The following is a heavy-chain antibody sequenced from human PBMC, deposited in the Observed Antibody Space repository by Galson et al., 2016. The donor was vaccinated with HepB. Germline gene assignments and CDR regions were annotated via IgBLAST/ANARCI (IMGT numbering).Heavy chain of an antibody. Sequence: SLRLSCAASGFIFNNAWMNWVRQAPGKGLEWVGRIKRKADGGTTEYAAPVKGRFTISRDDSKDTLYLQMNSLKTEDTGVYHCTTQREVQQLLEDYWGQGTLVTVSS. CDR1: GFIFNNAW. D-gene: IGHD5-18*01. V-gene: IGHV3-15*07. J-gene: IGHJ4*02. CDR2: IKRKADGGTT. CDR3: TTQREVQQLLEDY.